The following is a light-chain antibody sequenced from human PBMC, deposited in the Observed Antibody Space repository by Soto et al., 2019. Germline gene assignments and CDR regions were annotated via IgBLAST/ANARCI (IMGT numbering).Light chain of an antibody. CDR3: QQYGSSP. CDR1: QSVSSSY. J-gene: IGKJ3*01. CDR2: GAS. V-gene: IGKV3-20*01. Sequence: EIVLTQSPGTLSLSPGERATLSCRASQSVSSSYLAWYQQKPGQAPRLLIYGASSRATGIPDRFSGSGSGTDFTLTISRLEPEAFAVYYCQQYGSSPFGPGTKVDIK.